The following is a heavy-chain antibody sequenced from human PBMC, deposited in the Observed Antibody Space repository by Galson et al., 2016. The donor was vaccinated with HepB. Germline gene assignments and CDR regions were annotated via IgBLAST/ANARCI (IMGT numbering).Heavy chain of an antibody. J-gene: IGHJ5*02. V-gene: IGHV3-33*08. Sequence: SLRLSCAASGFTFSNVWMTWVRQAPGKGPEWVAVIWHDGSNQYYAESVKGRFTISRDNSKNTLFLQMNSLRAEDTAVYYCVRSLAHCLSTSCYVVETWGQGTLVTVSS. CDR3: VRSLAHCLSTSCYVVET. CDR2: IWHDGSNQ. CDR1: GFTFSNVW. D-gene: IGHD2-2*01.